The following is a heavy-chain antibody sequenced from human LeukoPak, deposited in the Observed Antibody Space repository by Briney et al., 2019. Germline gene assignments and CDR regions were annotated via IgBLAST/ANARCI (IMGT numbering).Heavy chain of an antibody. V-gene: IGHV4-34*01. Sequence: PSETLSLTCAVYGGSFSGYYWGWIRQPPGKGLEWIGEINHSGSTNYNPSLKSRVTISVDTSKNQFSLKLSSVTAADTAVYYCARDGCSSISCFASYWGQGTLVTVSS. CDR3: ARDGCSSISCFASY. CDR1: GGSFSGYY. CDR2: INHSGST. J-gene: IGHJ4*02. D-gene: IGHD2-2*01.